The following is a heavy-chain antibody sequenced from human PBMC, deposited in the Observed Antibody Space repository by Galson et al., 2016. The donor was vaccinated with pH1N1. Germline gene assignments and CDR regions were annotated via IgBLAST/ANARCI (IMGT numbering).Heavy chain of an antibody. J-gene: IGHJ6*02. CDR2: ITGSGGST. V-gene: IGHV3-23*01. CDR3: TKEPVATHYYYGFDV. CDR1: GFIFDNYA. Sequence: SLRLSCAASGFIFDNYAMSWVRQTPGKGLEWVSGITGSGGSTYYADSVKGRFTISRDKSKKRLYLRMNSLRAEDTAVYYCTKEPVATHYYYGFDVWGQGTTVTVSS.